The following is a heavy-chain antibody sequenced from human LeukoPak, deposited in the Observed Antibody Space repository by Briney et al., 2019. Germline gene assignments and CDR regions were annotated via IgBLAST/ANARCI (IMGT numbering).Heavy chain of an antibody. V-gene: IGHV3-23*01. CDR1: GFTLSSYG. J-gene: IGHJ4*02. CDR3: AKMSGSYFHILYYFDY. D-gene: IGHD1-26*01. Sequence: GGSLRLSCAASGFTLSSYGMSWVRQAPGKGLEWVSAISGSGGSTYYADSVKGRFTISRDNSKNTLYLQMNSLRAEDTAVYYCAKMSGSYFHILYYFDYWGQGTLVTVSS. CDR2: ISGSGGST.